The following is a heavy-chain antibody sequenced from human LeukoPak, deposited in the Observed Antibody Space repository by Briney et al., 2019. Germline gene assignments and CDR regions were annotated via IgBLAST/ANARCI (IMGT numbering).Heavy chain of an antibody. CDR3: ARDFSPAPLYCTNGVCYPGDFQH. CDR2: IIPIFGTA. V-gene: IGHV1-69*01. J-gene: IGHJ1*01. CDR1: GGTFSSYA. D-gene: IGHD2-8*01. Sequence: SVKVSCKASGGTFSSYAISWVRQAPGQGLEWMGGIIPIFGTANYAQKFQGRVTITADESTSTAYMELSSLRSEDTAVYYCARDFSPAPLYCTNGVCYPGDFQHWGQGTLVTVSS.